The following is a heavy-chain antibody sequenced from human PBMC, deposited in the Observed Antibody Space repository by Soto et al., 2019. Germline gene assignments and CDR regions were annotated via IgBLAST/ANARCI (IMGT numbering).Heavy chain of an antibody. V-gene: IGHV3-9*01. CDR1: GFTFDDYA. Sequence: GGSLRLSCAASGFTFDDYAMYWVRQPPGKGLEWVSGISWNSGNIGYADSVKGRFTISRDNAKNSLYLQMNSLRAEDTALYYCAKVFNNSWYYFDSWGQGALVTVSS. D-gene: IGHD6-13*01. J-gene: IGHJ4*02. CDR3: AKVFNNSWYYFDS. CDR2: ISWNSGNI.